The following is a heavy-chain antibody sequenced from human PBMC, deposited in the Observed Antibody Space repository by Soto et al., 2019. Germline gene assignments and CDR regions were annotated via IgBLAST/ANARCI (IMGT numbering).Heavy chain of an antibody. V-gene: IGHV4-61*08. Sequence: PSETLSLTCTVSGGSISSGGYYWSWIRQHPGKGLEWIGYIYYSGSTNYNPSLKSRVTISVDTSKNQFSLKLSSVTAADTAVYYCARVRYFDWGESYYFDYWGQGTLVTVSS. CDR3: ARVRYFDWGESYYFDY. D-gene: IGHD3-9*01. CDR1: GGSISSGGYY. CDR2: IYYSGST. J-gene: IGHJ4*02.